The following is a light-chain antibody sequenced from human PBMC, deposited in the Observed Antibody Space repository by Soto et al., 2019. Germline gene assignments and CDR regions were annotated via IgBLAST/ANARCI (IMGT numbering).Light chain of an antibody. CDR1: QNILTY. Sequence: DIQMTQSPSSLSASVGDNVTMSCRASQNILTYLNWYQQNPGRAPKLLIFGASILQDGVLSRFSGIGSGTEFTLTITSLRPEDFATYFCQQTYRSPFTFGPGTKVDVK. CDR3: QQTYRSPFT. CDR2: GAS. J-gene: IGKJ3*01. V-gene: IGKV1-39*01.